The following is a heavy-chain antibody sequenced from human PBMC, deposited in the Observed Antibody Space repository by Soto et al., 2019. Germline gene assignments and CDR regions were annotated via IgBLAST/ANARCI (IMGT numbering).Heavy chain of an antibody. Sequence: GASVKVSCKASGYTFTSYGISWVRQAPGQGLEWMGWISAYNGNTNFAQKVQGRVTMTTDTSTSTAYMELRSLRSDDTAVDYCARDRGRTAVAGTDLPVDYWGQGTLVTVSS. CDR2: ISAYNGNT. V-gene: IGHV1-18*04. CDR3: ARDRGRTAVAGTDLPVDY. J-gene: IGHJ4*02. D-gene: IGHD6-19*01. CDR1: GYTFTSYG.